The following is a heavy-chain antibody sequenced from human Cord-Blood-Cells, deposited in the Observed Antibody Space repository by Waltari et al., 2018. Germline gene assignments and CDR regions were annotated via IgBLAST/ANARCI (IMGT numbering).Heavy chain of an antibody. D-gene: IGHD7-27*01. CDR2: INPNSGGT. CDR1: GYTFTGYY. Sequence: QVQLVQSGAEVKKPGASVKVSCQASGYTFTGYYMPWVRQRPGQGLEWMGGINPNSGGTNYAQKFQGWVTMTRDTSISTAYMELSRLRSDDTAVYYCARGLTGDPGDWFDPWGQGTLVTVSS. V-gene: IGHV1-2*04. J-gene: IGHJ5*02. CDR3: ARGLTGDPGDWFDP.